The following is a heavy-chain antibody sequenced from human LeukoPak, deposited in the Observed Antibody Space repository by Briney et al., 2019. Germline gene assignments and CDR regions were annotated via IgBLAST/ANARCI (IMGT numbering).Heavy chain of an antibody. CDR2: IKQHGGQI. D-gene: IGHD4-17*01. CDR3: ARLGARQMLEY. V-gene: IGHV3-7*01. Sequence: GGSLRLSCAASEFTFSSYWMSWVRQAPGKGLEWVANIKQHGGQIYYLESVKGRFTVSRDNAKNSLYLQMNSLRAEDTAVYYCARLGARQMLEYWGQGTLVTVSS. J-gene: IGHJ4*02. CDR1: EFTFSSYW.